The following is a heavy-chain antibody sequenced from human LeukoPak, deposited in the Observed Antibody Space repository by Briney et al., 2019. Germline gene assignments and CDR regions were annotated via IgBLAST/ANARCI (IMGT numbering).Heavy chain of an antibody. Sequence: GASVKVSCKASGYTFTNNYIHWVRQAPGQGLEWLGWINPNSGDTRYEPKFQGRVTTTGDTSITTVYMELSSLRSDDTAVYFCARNYRGNSFDYWGQGTLVTVSS. J-gene: IGHJ4*02. V-gene: IGHV1-2*02. CDR2: INPNSGDT. D-gene: IGHD2-21*01. CDR3: ARNYRGNSFDY. CDR1: GYTFTNNY.